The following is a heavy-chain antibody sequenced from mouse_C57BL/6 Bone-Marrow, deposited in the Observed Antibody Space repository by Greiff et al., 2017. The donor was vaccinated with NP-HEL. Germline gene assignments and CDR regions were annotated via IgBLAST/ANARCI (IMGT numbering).Heavy chain of an antibody. CDR2: INSDGSST. J-gene: IGHJ1*03. CDR3: ARDAIYYYGSSYWYFDV. CDR1: GFTFSDYY. V-gene: IGHV5-16*01. D-gene: IGHD1-1*01. Sequence: EVKLVESEGGLVQPGSSMKLSCTASGFTFSDYYMAWVRQVPEKGLEWVANINSDGSSTYYLDSLKSRFIISRDNAKNILYLQMSSLKSEDTATYDCARDAIYYYGSSYWYFDVWGTGTTVTVSS.